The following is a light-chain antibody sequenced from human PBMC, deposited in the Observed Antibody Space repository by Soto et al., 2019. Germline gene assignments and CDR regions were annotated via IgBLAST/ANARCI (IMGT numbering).Light chain of an antibody. J-gene: IGKJ1*01. CDR3: MQPLYTSLT. CDR2: LSC. V-gene: IGKV2-28*01. Sequence: DIVMTQSPLSLPVTPGEPASISCRTSQSLLYTNGYNYVDWFVQTTGQSPQLLIYLSCNRASGGPDRFSGSGSGTDFTLKISKVEAEDVGVYYCMQPLYTSLTFGQGTKGEIK. CDR1: QSLLYTNGYNY.